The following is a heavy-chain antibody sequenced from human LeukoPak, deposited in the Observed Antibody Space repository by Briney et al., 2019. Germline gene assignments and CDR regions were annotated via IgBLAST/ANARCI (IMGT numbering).Heavy chain of an antibody. CDR3: AREVGTSCYSDY. D-gene: IGHD2-2*01. V-gene: IGHV3-21*01. Sequence: KPGGSLRLSCAASGFSFNDYSMNWVRQAPGKGLEWVSSISSDSNHIYYVNSVRGRFTISRDNAKNSLYLQMSNLRAEDTAVYYCAREVGTSCYSDYWGQGTLVTVSS. J-gene: IGHJ4*02. CDR2: ISSDSNHI. CDR1: GFSFNDYS.